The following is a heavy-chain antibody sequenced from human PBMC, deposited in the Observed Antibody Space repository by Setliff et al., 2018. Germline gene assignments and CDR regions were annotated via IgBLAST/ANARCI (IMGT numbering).Heavy chain of an antibody. CDR3: ARDNRARHYMDV. CDR1: GYSISSGFS. CDR2: ILFSGDT. J-gene: IGHJ6*03. Sequence: SETLSLTCAVSGYSISSGFSWVWIRQSPGKGLEWIGRILFSGDTYYNPSLNSRVTISADTSKNQFSLNLSSVTAVDTAVYYCARDNRARHYMDVWGKGTTVTVSS. V-gene: IGHV4-38-2*02. D-gene: IGHD3-10*01.